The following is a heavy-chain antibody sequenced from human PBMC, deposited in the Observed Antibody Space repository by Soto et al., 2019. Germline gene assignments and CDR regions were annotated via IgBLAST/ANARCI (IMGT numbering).Heavy chain of an antibody. CDR2: ISYDGSNK. D-gene: IGHD2-2*01. J-gene: IGHJ1*01. Sequence: GGSLSLSCAASGFPFSSYSMHWVRQAPGKGLEWVAVISYDGSNKYYADSVKGRFTISRDNSKNTLYLQMNSLRAEDTAVYYCARGSVPPGRTSYFQHWGQGTLVTVSS. CDR3: ARGSVPPGRTSYFQH. V-gene: IGHV3-30-3*01. CDR1: GFPFSSYS.